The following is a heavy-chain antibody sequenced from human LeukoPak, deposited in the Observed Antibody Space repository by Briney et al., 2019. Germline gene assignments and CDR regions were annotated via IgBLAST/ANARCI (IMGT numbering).Heavy chain of an antibody. J-gene: IGHJ4*02. CDR3: AKGGVTLITKKDYLEY. Sequence: GGSLRLSCAASGFTFSSYWMSWVRQAPGKGLEWVANIKQDGSEKYYVDSVKGRFTIFRDNAKNSLYLQMNSLKSEDAGFYFCAKGGVTLITKKDYLEYWGPGTLVTVSS. D-gene: IGHD1-14*01. CDR1: GFTFSSYW. CDR2: IKQDGSEK. V-gene: IGHV3-7*03.